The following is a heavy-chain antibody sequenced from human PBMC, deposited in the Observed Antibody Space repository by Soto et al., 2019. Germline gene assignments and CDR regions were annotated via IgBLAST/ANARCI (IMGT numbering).Heavy chain of an antibody. V-gene: IGHV4-34*01. D-gene: IGHD6-6*01. CDR1: GGSFSGYY. CDR2: INHSGST. Sequence: SETLSLTCAVYGGSFSGYYWSRIRQPPGKGLEWIGEINHSGSTNYNPSLKSRVTISVDTSKNQFSLKLSSMTAADTAVYYSARQHAIAARLIDYWRQGTLDPVSS. J-gene: IGHJ4*02. CDR3: ARQHAIAARLIDY.